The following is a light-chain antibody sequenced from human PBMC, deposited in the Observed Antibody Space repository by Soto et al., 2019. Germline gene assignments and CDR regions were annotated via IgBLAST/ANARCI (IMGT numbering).Light chain of an antibody. J-gene: IGKJ2*01. CDR1: QGVLNSSNNKNY. Sequence: DIVMTQSPDSLAVSLGERATINCKSSQGVLNSSNNKNYLAWYQQKPGQPPKLLIYWASTRESGVPDRFSGSGSGTDFTLTISSLQAEDVAVYYCQQYYSTPQTFGQGTKLEIK. CDR2: WAS. V-gene: IGKV4-1*01. CDR3: QQYYSTPQT.